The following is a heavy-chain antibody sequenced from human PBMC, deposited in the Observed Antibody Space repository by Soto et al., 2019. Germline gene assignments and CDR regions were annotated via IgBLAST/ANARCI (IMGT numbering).Heavy chain of an antibody. J-gene: IGHJ6*02. Sequence: SETLSLTCTVSGGSISSGDYYWSWIRQPPVKGLEWIGYIYYSGSTYYNPSLKSRVTISVDTSKNQFSLKLSSVTAADTAVYYCARVRGYCSSTSCYYYYYYGMDVWGQGTTVNVSS. CDR1: GGSISSGDYY. CDR3: ARVRGYCSSTSCYYYYYYGMDV. D-gene: IGHD2-2*01. V-gene: IGHV4-30-4*01. CDR2: IYYSGST.